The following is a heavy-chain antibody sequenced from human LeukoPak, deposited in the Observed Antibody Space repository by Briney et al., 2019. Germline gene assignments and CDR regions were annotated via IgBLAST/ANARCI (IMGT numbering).Heavy chain of an antibody. J-gene: IGHJ4*02. D-gene: IGHD1-26*01. Sequence: PSETLSLTCGVSGGSITNTNYWTWVRQPPGKGLEWLSYISSGSNTIFYADSVKGRFTISRDNAKNSLFLQVNSLRDEDTAVYYCARGSYYAPYYFDYWGQGTLVTASS. V-gene: IGHV3-48*02. CDR2: ISSGSNTI. CDR1: GGSITNTN. CDR3: ARGSYYAPYYFDY.